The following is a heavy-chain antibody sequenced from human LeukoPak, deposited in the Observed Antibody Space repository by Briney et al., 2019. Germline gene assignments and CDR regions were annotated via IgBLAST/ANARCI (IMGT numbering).Heavy chain of an antibody. CDR2: IKEDGSEK. CDR3: ASGRQLGY. J-gene: IGHJ4*02. D-gene: IGHD6-13*01. V-gene: IGHV3-7*01. CDR1: GFTFSNYW. Sequence: GGSLRLSCAASGFTFSNYWMSWVRQAPVKGLEWVANIKEDGSEKYYVDSVKGRFTISRDNARNSLYLQMNSLRAEDTAVYYCASGRQLGYWGQGTLVTVSS.